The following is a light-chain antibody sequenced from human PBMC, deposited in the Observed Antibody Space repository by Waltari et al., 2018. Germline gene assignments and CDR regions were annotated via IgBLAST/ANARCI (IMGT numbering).Light chain of an antibody. J-gene: IGKJ4*01. CDR3: QQSNSTPLT. CDR1: QSISSD. V-gene: IGKV1-39*01. CDR2: AAS. Sequence: DIQMTQSPSSLSASVGDRVTITCRASQSISSDLNWYQQKAGKAPKLLIYAASSLQSGVPSRFSGSGSGTDFTLTISSLQPEDFATYYCQQSNSTPLTFGGGTKVEIK.